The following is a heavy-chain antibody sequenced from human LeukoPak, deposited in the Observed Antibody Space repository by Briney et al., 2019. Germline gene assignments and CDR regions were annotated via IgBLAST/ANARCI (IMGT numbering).Heavy chain of an antibody. CDR3: ARQSGTMVTTRFDY. J-gene: IGHJ4*02. D-gene: IGHD4-11*01. Sequence: GGSLRLSCAASGFTFINYGMSSVRQAPGKGLEWVTNIKYDVRAKYYVDTVKSRFTISRESAKNSWYLQLKSLRAGDSATYYCARQSGTMVTTRFDYWGQGTLVTVSS. CDR1: GFTFINYG. CDR2: IKYDVRAK. V-gene: IGHV3-7*01.